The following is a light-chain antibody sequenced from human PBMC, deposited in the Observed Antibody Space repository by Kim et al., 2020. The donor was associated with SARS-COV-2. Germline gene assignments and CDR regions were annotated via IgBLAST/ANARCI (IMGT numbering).Light chain of an antibody. Sequence: SLSPGEIATLSCRASQMIGNDLAWYQQKHGQAPRVLIYDASARATGIPARFSGSGSGTEFTLTISNLQSDDFAVYYCQQYAYWRAFGQGTRLEIK. CDR1: QMIGND. CDR3: QQYAYWRA. J-gene: IGKJ5*01. CDR2: DAS. V-gene: IGKV3-15*01.